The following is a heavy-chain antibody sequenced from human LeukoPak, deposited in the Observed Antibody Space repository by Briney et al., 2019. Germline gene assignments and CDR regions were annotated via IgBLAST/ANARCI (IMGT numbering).Heavy chain of an antibody. J-gene: IGHJ1*01. Sequence: GASVKVSCKASGGTFSSYAISWVRQAPGQGLEWMGRIIPILGIANYAQKFQGRVTITADESTSTAYMELSSLRSEDTAVYYCASRYCSSTSCYKPWDPPAEYFQHWGQGTLVTVSS. CDR3: ASRYCSSTSCYKPWDPPAEYFQH. V-gene: IGHV1-69*04. CDR1: GGTFSSYA. D-gene: IGHD2-2*02. CDR2: IIPILGIA.